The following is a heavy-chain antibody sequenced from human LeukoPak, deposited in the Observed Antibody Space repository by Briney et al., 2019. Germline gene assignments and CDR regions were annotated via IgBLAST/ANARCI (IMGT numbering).Heavy chain of an antibody. CDR1: GFTFSTYA. CDR3: ARGTYYYDTRGYYSGGLDY. J-gene: IGHJ4*02. D-gene: IGHD3-22*01. V-gene: IGHV3-30*04. CDR2: ISNDGSDK. Sequence: GGSLRLSCTASGFTFSTYAMHWVRQAPGKGLECVAVISNDGSDKYYPDSVKARFTVSRDTSENTLYLQLNSLRAEDTAVYHCARGTYYYDTRGYYSGGLDYWGQGTLVTVSS.